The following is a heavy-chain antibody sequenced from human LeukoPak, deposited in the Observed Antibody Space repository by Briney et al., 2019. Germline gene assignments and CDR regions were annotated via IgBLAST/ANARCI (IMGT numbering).Heavy chain of an antibody. CDR2: INHSGST. J-gene: IGHJ4*02. V-gene: IGHV4-34*01. D-gene: IGHD3-10*01. CDR3: ARYVLLWFGESRGIDY. CDR1: GGSFSGYY. Sequence: SETLSLTCAVYGGSFSGYYWSWIGQPPGKGLEWIGEINHSGSTNYNPSLKSRVTISVDTSKNQFSLKLSSVTAADTAVYYCARYVLLWFGESRGIDYWGQGTLVTVSS.